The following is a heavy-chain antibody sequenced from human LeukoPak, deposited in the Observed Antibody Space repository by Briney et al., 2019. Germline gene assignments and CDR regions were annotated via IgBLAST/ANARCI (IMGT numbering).Heavy chain of an antibody. CDR1: GGSISSGGYY. Sequence: TLSLTCAVSGGSISSGGYYWSWIRQHPGQGLEWIGYIYYSGSTYYNPSLKSRVTISVDTSKNQFSLKLSSVTAADTAVYYCARYIMPGPSGWFDPWGQGTLVTVSS. D-gene: IGHD2-2*01. J-gene: IGHJ5*02. CDR2: IYYSGST. V-gene: IGHV4-31*11. CDR3: ARYIMPGPSGWFDP.